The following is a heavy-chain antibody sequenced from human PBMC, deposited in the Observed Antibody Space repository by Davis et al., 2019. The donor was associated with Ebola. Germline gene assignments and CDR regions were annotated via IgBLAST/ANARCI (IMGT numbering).Heavy chain of an antibody. V-gene: IGHV3-30*02. CDR2: IRSDGSVK. Sequence: GESLKISCAASGFTFSISGMHWVRQAPGKGLEWVAFIRSDGSVKYYADSVKGRFTISRDNSKNTLYLQMNSLRAEDTAVYYCAKEGDYYGSGSYGDYWGQGTLVTVSS. D-gene: IGHD3-10*01. CDR3: AKEGDYYGSGSYGDY. CDR1: GFTFSISG. J-gene: IGHJ4*02.